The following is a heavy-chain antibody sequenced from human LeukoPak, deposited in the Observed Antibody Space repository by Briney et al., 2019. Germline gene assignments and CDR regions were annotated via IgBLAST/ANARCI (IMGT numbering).Heavy chain of an antibody. V-gene: IGHV4-4*09. J-gene: IGHJ4*02. CDR3: ARERWNYFDY. D-gene: IGHD1-1*01. CDR2: IYTSGST. CDR1: GGSISDYY. Sequence: SETLSLTCTVSGGSISDYYWSWIRQPPGKGLEWIGYIYTSGSTNYNPSLKSRVTISVDTSKNQFSLKLSSVTAADTAVYYCARERWNYFDYWGQGTLVTVSS.